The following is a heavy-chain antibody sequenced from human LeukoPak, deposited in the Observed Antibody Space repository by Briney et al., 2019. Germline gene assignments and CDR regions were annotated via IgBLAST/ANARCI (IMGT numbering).Heavy chain of an antibody. D-gene: IGHD4-17*01. CDR1: VYTHSELS. J-gene: IGHJ3*02. CDR3: ATPQGDYGDYVYAFDI. Sequence: ASVKVSCKVSVYTHSELSMHWVRQTPGQPLEWMGGFDPEDGETINAQKFQGRVTMTEDTSTDTAYMELSSLRSEDTAVYYCATPQGDYGDYVYAFDIWGQGTMVTVSS. V-gene: IGHV1-24*01. CDR2: FDPEDGET.